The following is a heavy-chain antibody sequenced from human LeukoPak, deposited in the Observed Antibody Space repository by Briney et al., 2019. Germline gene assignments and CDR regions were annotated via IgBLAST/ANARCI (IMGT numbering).Heavy chain of an antibody. D-gene: IGHD3-22*01. CDR3: ARSGGSSGYYYVDQPPPDAFDI. V-gene: IGHV4-59*07. CDR2: IYYSGST. J-gene: IGHJ3*02. CDR1: GGSISSYY. Sequence: PSDTLSLTCSVSGGSISSYYWRWIRQPPGKGLEGIGYIYYSGSTNYDPSLKSRVTISVDTSKNQFSLKLSSVTAADTAVYYCARSGGSSGYYYVDQPPPDAFDIWGQGTMVTVSS.